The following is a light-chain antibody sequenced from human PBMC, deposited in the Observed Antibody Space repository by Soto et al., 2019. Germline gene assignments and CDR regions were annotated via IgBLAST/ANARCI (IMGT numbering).Light chain of an antibody. CDR3: HQYGISPGT. Sequence: EIVLTQSPGTLSLSPGERATLSCRASQSVRSNYLAWYQQKPGQAPSLLIYGVSTRATGIPDRFSGSGAGTDFTLTSTRREPEDFAVYYCHQYGISPGTFGQGTKLEIK. CDR2: GVS. V-gene: IGKV3-20*01. CDR1: QSVRSNY. J-gene: IGKJ2*01.